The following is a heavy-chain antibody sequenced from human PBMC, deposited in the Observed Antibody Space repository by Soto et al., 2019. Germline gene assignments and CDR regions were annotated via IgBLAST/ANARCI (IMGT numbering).Heavy chain of an antibody. V-gene: IGHV5-51*01. D-gene: IGHD3-22*01. CDR2: IYPGDSDI. CDR1: GYSFSNYW. Sequence: GESLKISCNGSGYSFSNYWIGWVRQMPGKGLEWMGIIYPGDSDIRYNPSFQGQVTMSTDRSISTAYLQWRSLKASDTAIYYCTRHAGLESSGSYSNWGQGALVTVSS. CDR3: TRHAGLESSGSYSN. J-gene: IGHJ4*02.